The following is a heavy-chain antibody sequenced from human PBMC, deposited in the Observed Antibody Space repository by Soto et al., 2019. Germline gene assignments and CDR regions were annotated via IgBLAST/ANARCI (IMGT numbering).Heavy chain of an antibody. CDR3: ARSSGSYEIDY. V-gene: IGHV3-33*01. D-gene: IGHD1-26*01. CDR1: VFTCSSYG. Sequence: WWSLRLSCSASVFTCSSYGMRWFRQAPGKGLEWVAVIWYDGSNKYYADSVKGRFTISRDNSKNTLYLQMNSLRAEDTAVYYCARSSGSYEIDYWGQGTLITV. CDR2: IWYDGSNK. J-gene: IGHJ4*02.